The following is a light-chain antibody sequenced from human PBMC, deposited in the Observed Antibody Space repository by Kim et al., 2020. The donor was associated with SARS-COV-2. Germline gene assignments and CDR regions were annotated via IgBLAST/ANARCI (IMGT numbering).Light chain of an antibody. J-gene: IGLJ3*02. CDR2: LNSDGSH. Sequence: QLVLTQSPSASASLGASVKLTCTLSSGHSSYAIAWHQQQPEKGPRYLMKLNSDGSHSKGDGIPDRFSGSSSGAERYLTISSLQSEDVADYYCQTWGTGIQVFGGGTQLTVL. CDR3: QTWGTGIQV. V-gene: IGLV4-69*01. CDR1: SGHSSYA.